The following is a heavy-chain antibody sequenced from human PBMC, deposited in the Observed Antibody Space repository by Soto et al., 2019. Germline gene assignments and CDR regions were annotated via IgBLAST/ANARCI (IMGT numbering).Heavy chain of an antibody. J-gene: IGHJ6*03. Sequence: QVQLQESGPGLVKPSETLSLTCTVSGGSISSFYWTWIRQPPGKGLEWIGYISNSGNTNYNPSLKSRVTISVDTSKNQFSLKLSSVTAADTAVYYCARASGTYYNLGAYYYYYYMDVWGKGTTVTVSS. CDR2: ISNSGNT. D-gene: IGHD3-10*01. CDR3: ARASGTYYNLGAYYYYYYMDV. V-gene: IGHV4-59*01. CDR1: GGSISSFY.